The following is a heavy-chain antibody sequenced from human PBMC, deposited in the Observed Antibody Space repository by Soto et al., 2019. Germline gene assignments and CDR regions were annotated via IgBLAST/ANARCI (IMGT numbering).Heavy chain of an antibody. V-gene: IGHV3-33*01. D-gene: IGHD3-22*01. J-gene: IGHJ4*02. CDR2: IWYDGSNK. CDR1: GFTFSSYG. CDR3: ARDRHYYDSSGSSDY. Sequence: QVQLVESGGGVVQPGRSLRLSCAASGFTFSSYGMHWVRQAPGKGLEWVAVIWYDGSNKYYADSVKGRFTISRDNSKNTLYLQINSLRAEDTAVYYCARDRHYYDSSGSSDYWGQGTLVTVSS.